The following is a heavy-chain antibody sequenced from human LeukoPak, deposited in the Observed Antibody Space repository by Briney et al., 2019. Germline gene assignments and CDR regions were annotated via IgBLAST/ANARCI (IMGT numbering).Heavy chain of an antibody. J-gene: IGHJ4*02. V-gene: IGHV1-69*04. CDR3: ARGFRFSSWYN. CDR2: IIPILGIA. D-gene: IGHD6-13*01. CDR1: GGTFSSYA. Sequence: SVKVSCKASGGTFSSYAISWVRQAPGQGLEWMGRIIPILGIANYAQKFQGRVTITADKSTSTAYMELSSLRSEDTAVYYCARGFRFSSWYNWGQGTLVTVSS.